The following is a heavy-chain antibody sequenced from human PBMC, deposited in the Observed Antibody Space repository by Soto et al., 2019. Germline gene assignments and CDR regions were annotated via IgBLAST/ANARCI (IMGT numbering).Heavy chain of an antibody. V-gene: IGHV3-33*01. Sequence: GGSLRLSCAASGFTFSSYGMHWVRQAPGKGLEWVAVIWYDGSNKYYADSVKGRFTISRDNSKNTLYLQMNSLRAEDTAVYYCAREVFYGDHHQPYYFDYWGQGTLVTVSS. CDR2: IWYDGSNK. J-gene: IGHJ4*02. CDR3: AREVFYGDHHQPYYFDY. D-gene: IGHD4-17*01. CDR1: GFTFSSYG.